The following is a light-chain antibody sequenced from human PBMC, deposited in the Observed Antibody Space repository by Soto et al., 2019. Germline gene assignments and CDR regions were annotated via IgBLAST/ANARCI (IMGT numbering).Light chain of an antibody. Sequence: QSALTQPASVSGSPGQSITISCIGSNNDVAYNYVSWYQQHPGKAPKLIIYEVTRRPSGVSTRFSGSKSDNTASLTISGLRTEDEAHYYCSSYTSSSPLVAFGGGTKVTVL. CDR1: NNDVAYNY. J-gene: IGLJ3*02. CDR3: SSYTSSSPLVA. CDR2: EVT. V-gene: IGLV2-14*01.